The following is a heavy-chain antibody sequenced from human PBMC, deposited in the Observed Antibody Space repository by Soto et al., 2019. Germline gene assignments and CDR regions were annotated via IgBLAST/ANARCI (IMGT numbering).Heavy chain of an antibody. V-gene: IGHV3-23*01. CDR3: AKGGFDGGRFLEWLPLGSPDYYYGMDV. Sequence: GSLRLSCAASGCTFSSYAMSWVRQAPGKGLEWVSAISGSGGSTYYADSVKGRFTISRDNSKNTLYLQMNSLRAEDTAVYYCAKGGFDGGRFLEWLPLGSPDYYYGMDVWGQGTTVTVSS. D-gene: IGHD3-3*01. CDR1: GCTFSSYA. CDR2: ISGSGGST. J-gene: IGHJ6*02.